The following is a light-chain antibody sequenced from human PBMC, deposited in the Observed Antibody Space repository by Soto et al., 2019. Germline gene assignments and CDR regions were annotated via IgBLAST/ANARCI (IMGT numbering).Light chain of an antibody. CDR3: QQYGSIPWT. V-gene: IGKV3-20*01. CDR2: DAS. J-gene: IGKJ1*01. CDR1: QSVSSN. Sequence: EIVMTQSPATLSVSPGERATLSCRASQSVSSNLAWYQQKPGQAPRLLIYDASSRATGIPDRFSGSGSGTDFTLTISRLEPEDFAVYYCQQYGSIPWTFGQGTKVEIK.